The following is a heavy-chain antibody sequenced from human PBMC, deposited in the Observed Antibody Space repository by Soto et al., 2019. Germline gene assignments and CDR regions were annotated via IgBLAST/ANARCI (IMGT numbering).Heavy chain of an antibody. J-gene: IGHJ4*02. CDR1: GFTFSSYW. V-gene: IGHV3-7*03. CDR2: IKEDGSEK. D-gene: IGHD6-19*01. Sequence: GGSLRLSCAASGFTFSSYWMSWVRQAPGKGLEWVANIKEDGSEKYYVDSVKGRFTISRDNSKNTLYLQMNSLRAEDTAVYYCAKAGGSSGWYPAWGQGTLVTVSS. CDR3: AKAGGSSGWYPA.